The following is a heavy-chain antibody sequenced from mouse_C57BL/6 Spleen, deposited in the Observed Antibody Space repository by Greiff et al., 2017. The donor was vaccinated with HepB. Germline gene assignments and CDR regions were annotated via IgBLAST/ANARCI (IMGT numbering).Heavy chain of an antibody. CDR3: TTGYGSSWYYFDY. D-gene: IGHD1-1*01. Sequence: VQLQQSGAELVRPGASVKLSCTASGFNIKDDYMHWVKQRPEQGLEWIGWIDPENGDTEYASKFQGKATITADPSSNTAYLQLSSLTSEDTAVYYCTTGYGSSWYYFDYWGQGTTLTVSS. CDR1: GFNIKDDY. V-gene: IGHV14-4*01. CDR2: IDPENGDT. J-gene: IGHJ2*01.